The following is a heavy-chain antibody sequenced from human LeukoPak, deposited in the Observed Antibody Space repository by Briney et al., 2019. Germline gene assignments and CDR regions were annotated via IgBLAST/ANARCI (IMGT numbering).Heavy chain of an antibody. CDR1: GFTFSTYA. J-gene: IGHJ4*02. D-gene: IGHD5-18*01. CDR3: ARYGYGGGFDY. Sequence: GGSLRLSRAASGFTFSTYAMNWVRQAPGKGLEWVSDISSSGSTIYYADSVEGRFTTSRDNAKNSLYLQVNSLRAEDTAVYYCARYGYGGGFDYWGQGTLVTVSS. V-gene: IGHV3-48*03. CDR2: ISSSGSTI.